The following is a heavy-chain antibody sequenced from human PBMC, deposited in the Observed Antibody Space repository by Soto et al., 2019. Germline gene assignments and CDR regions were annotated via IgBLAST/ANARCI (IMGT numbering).Heavy chain of an antibody. Sequence: GESLKISCQTSGYSFISYWVAWVRQKPWKCLEWMWTFYPGDSTSTYSPSFQGQVTISVDKSISTAYLHLSSLRASDTAMYYCARHWKETMIREGKGYYYGMDVWGQGTTVTVSS. J-gene: IGHJ6*02. V-gene: IGHV5-51*01. CDR3: ARHWKETMIREGKGYYYGMDV. D-gene: IGHD3-22*01. CDR2: FYPGDSTS. CDR1: GYSFISYW.